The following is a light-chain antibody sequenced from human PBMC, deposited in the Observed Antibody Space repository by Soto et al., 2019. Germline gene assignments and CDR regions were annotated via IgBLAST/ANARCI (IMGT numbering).Light chain of an antibody. CDR2: AAS. Sequence: DIQMTQSPSSLSASVGDRVTITCRASQGIRNYLAWFQQKPGKVPKLLIYAASSLQSGVPSRFNGSGSGTDFTLTISSLQPEDVATYYCQKYNSAMWAFGQGTKVE. J-gene: IGKJ1*01. V-gene: IGKV1-27*01. CDR1: QGIRNY. CDR3: QKYNSAMWA.